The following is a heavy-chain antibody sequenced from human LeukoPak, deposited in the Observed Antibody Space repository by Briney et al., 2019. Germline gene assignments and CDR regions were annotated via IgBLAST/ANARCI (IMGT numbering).Heavy chain of an antibody. J-gene: IGHJ4*02. CDR3: ARGRDRYCMGGSCYKFGY. CDR2: INQSGST. CDR1: GGSFSGYY. Sequence: SETLSLTCGVYGGSFSGYYWNWIRQPPGKGLEWIGEINQSGSTKYNPSLKSRVSISVDTSKNQFSLKLSSVTAADTAVYYCARGRDRYCMGGSCYKFGYWGQGTLVTVSS. D-gene: IGHD2-15*01. V-gene: IGHV4-34*01.